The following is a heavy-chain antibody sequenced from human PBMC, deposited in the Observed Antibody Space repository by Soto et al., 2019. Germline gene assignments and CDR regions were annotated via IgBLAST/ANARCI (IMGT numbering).Heavy chain of an antibody. D-gene: IGHD6-13*01. CDR1: GGSFSGYY. V-gene: IGHV4-34*01. J-gene: IGHJ4*02. Sequence: SETLSLTCAVYGGSFSGYYWSWIRQPPGKGLEWIGEINHSGSTNYNPSLKSRVTISVDTSKNQFSLKLSSVTAADTAVYYCARGGTIGRAAAGTFARSHFDYWGQGTLVTVSS. CDR3: ARGGTIGRAAAGTFARSHFDY. CDR2: INHSGST.